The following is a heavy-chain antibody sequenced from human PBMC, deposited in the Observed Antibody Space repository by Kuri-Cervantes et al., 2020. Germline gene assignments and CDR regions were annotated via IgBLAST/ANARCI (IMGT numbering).Heavy chain of an antibody. Sequence: SETLSLTCTVSGGSISSYYWSWIRQPPGKGLEWIGYIYHSGSTNYNPSLKSRVTISVDTSKNQISLKLNSMTAADTAVSYCGRVPQGDELFYFDYWGQGTLVTVSS. CDR2: IYHSGST. CDR3: GRVPQGDELFYFDY. CDR1: GGSISSYY. V-gene: IGHV4-59*01. D-gene: IGHD3-16*01. J-gene: IGHJ4*02.